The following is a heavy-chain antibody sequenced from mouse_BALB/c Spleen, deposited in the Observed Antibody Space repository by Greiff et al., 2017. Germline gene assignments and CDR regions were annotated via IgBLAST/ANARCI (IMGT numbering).Heavy chain of an antibody. CDR1: GYTFTDYA. V-gene: IGHV1S137*01. J-gene: IGHJ2*01. D-gene: IGHD3-3*01. CDR3: ARLGSRDYFDY. CDR2: ISTYYGDA. Sequence: QVQLKESGAELVRPGVSVKISCKGSGYTFTDYAMHWVKQSHAKSLEWIGVISTYYGDASYNQKFKGKATMTVDKSSSTAYMELARLTSEDSAIYYCARLGSRDYFDYWGQGTTLTVSS.